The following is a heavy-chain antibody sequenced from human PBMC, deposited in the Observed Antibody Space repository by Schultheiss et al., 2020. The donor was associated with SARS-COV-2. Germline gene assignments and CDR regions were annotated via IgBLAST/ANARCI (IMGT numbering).Heavy chain of an antibody. J-gene: IGHJ4*02. CDR1: GFTFSSYA. Sequence: GGSLRLSCAASGFTFSSYAMTWVRQAPGKGLEWVSGISDSGRNTKYADSVKGRFTISRDNAKNSLYLQMNSLRDEDTAVYYCARVGLGESYNWNYVLDYWGQGTLVTVSS. CDR3: ARVGLGESYNWNYVLDY. CDR2: ISDSGRNT. V-gene: IGHV3-23*01. D-gene: IGHD1-7*01.